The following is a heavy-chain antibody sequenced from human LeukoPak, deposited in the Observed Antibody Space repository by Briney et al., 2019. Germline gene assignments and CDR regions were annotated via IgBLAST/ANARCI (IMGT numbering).Heavy chain of an antibody. CDR2: ITLSGANT. Sequence: GGSLRLSCAASGFTFSSYDMSWVRQAPGKGLEWVSSITLSGANTFYADSVMDRFTISRDNSKNTLYLQMNGLRAEDTAVYFCAKRGNPAVGHHYLDVWGKGTTVSVSS. J-gene: IGHJ6*03. D-gene: IGHD2-2*01. CDR1: GFTFSSYD. V-gene: IGHV3-23*01. CDR3: AKRGNPAVGHHYLDV.